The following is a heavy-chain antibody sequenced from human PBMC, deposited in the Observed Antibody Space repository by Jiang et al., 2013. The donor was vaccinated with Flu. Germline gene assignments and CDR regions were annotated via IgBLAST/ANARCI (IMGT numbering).Heavy chain of an antibody. V-gene: IGHV6-1*01. CDR3: ARGGRLGWGISHFDY. CDR1: GDSVSSNTTA. Sequence: QTLSLTCAISGDSVSSNTTAWNWFRQSPSRGLEWLGRTYYRSKWYNDYAESVKSRVTINPDTSKNQFSLQLNSVTPEDTAVYYCARGGRLGWGISHFDYWGQGNPGQRLL. J-gene: IGHJ4*02. CDR2: TYYRSKWYN. D-gene: IGHD7-27*01.